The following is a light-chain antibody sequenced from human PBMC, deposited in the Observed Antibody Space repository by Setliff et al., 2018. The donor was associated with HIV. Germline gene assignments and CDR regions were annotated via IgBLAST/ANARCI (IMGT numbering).Light chain of an antibody. V-gene: IGLV2-8*01. CDR3: SSYTSSGTLV. Sequence: QSALTQPPSASGSPGQSVTISCTGTSSDVGGYNYVSWYQQHPGKAPKLMIYEVSKRPSGVPDRFSGSKSGNTASLTVSGLQAEDEADYYCSSYTSSGTLVFGTGTKVTVL. CDR2: EVS. J-gene: IGLJ1*01. CDR1: SSDVGGYNY.